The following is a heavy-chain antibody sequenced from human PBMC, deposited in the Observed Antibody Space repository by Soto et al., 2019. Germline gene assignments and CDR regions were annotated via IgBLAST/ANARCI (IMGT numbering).Heavy chain of an antibody. Sequence: PGGSLRLSXAASGFTFSSYAMSWVRQAPGKGLEWVSAISGSGGSTYYADSVKGRFTISRDNSKNTLYLQMNSLRAEDTAVYYCAQAGRLRLGELSLYYFDYWGQGTLVTVSS. D-gene: IGHD3-16*02. CDR3: AQAGRLRLGELSLYYFDY. J-gene: IGHJ4*02. CDR1: GFTFSSYA. V-gene: IGHV3-23*01. CDR2: ISGSGGST.